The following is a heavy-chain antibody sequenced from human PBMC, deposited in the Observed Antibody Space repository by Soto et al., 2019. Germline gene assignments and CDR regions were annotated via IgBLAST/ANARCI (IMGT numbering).Heavy chain of an antibody. J-gene: IGHJ6*02. CDR3: AAVVGATYYYYYGMDV. CDR2: IVVGSGNT. CDR1: GFTFTSSA. D-gene: IGHD1-26*01. V-gene: IGHV1-58*01. Sequence: SVKVFCKASGFTFTSSAVQWVRQARGQRLEWIGWIVVGSGNTNYAQKFQERVTITRDMSTSTAYMELSSLRSEDTAVYYCAAVVGATYYYYYGMDVWGQGTTVTVSS.